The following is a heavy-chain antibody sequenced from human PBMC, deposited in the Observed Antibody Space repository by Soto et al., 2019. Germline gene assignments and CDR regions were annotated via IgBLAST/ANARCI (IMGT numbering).Heavy chain of an antibody. Sequence: ASVKVSCKASGYTFTSYGISWVRQAPGQGLEWMGWISAYNGNTNYAQKLQGRVTMTTDTSTSTAYMELRSLRSDDTAVYYCAREGYCTNGVCSFDAFDIWGQGTMVTVSS. CDR2: ISAYNGNT. J-gene: IGHJ3*02. CDR1: GYTFTSYG. V-gene: IGHV1-18*01. D-gene: IGHD2-8*01. CDR3: AREGYCTNGVCSFDAFDI.